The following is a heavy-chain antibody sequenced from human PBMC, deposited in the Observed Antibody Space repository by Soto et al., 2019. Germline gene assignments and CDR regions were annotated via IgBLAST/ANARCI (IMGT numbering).Heavy chain of an antibody. CDR2: ISKTSTTI. D-gene: IGHD3-22*01. Sequence: EVQLVESGGALIQPGGSLRLSCAASGFTFSSYSMNWVRQAPGKGLEWVSYISKTSTTIYYADSVRGRFTISRDSAKNSLSLRMNSLRDDDTAIYYCTRGHSSGHLFDYWGQGTLVTVSS. CDR1: GFTFSSYS. J-gene: IGHJ4*02. V-gene: IGHV3-48*02. CDR3: TRGHSSGHLFDY.